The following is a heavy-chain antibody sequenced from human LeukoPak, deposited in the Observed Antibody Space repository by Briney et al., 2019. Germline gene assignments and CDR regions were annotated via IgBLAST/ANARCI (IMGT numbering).Heavy chain of an antibody. Sequence: PGGPLRLSCAASGFTFSSYWMSWVRQAPGKGLEWVANIKQDGSEKYYVDSVKGRFTISRDNAKNSLYLQMNSLRAEDTAVYYCARDSSSGSYYCDYWGQGTLVTVSS. CDR1: GFTFSSYW. V-gene: IGHV3-7*01. J-gene: IGHJ4*02. D-gene: IGHD1-26*01. CDR3: ARDSSSGSYYCDY. CDR2: IKQDGSEK.